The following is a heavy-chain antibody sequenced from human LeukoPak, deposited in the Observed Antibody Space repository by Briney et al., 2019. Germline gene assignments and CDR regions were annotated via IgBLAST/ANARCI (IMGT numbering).Heavy chain of an antibody. CDR1: GGSISTGGYY. CDR3: ARAAPNYYDSSGSLRNPYFDY. V-gene: IGHV4-31*03. Sequence: PSETLSLTCTVSGGSISTGGYYWSWIREHPGKGLEWIGNIDYSGSTYYSPSLKSRVTMSVDTSKNQFSLTLISVTAADTAVYFCARAAPNYYDSSGSLRNPYFDYWGQGTLVTVSS. J-gene: IGHJ4*02. CDR2: IDYSGST. D-gene: IGHD3-22*01.